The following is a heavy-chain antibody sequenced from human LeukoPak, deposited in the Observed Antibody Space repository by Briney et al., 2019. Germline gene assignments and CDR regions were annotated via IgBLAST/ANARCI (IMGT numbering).Heavy chain of an antibody. CDR1: GGSISSYY. Sequence: SETLSLTCTVSGGSISSYYWSWIRQPPGKGLEWIGYIYYSGSTNYNPSLKSRVTISVDRSKNQFSLKLSSVTAADTAVYYCARASAKKPPGYWGQGTLVTVSS. D-gene: IGHD4/OR15-4a*01. V-gene: IGHV4-59*12. CDR2: IYYSGST. CDR3: ARASAKKPPGY. J-gene: IGHJ4*02.